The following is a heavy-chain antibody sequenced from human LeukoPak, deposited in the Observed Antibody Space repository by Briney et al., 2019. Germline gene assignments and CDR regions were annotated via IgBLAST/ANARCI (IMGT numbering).Heavy chain of an antibody. CDR1: GFTVSSNY. CDR2: IYSGGSA. J-gene: IGHJ4*02. V-gene: IGHV3-53*01. CDR3: ARVPYCSGGSCYGGPYFDY. D-gene: IGHD2-15*01. Sequence: PGGSLRLSCAASGFTVSSNYMSWVRQAPGKVLEWVSIIYSGGSAYYADSVKGRFTISRDNSKNTLYLQMNSLRAEDTAVYYCARVPYCSGGSCYGGPYFDYWGQGTLVTVSS.